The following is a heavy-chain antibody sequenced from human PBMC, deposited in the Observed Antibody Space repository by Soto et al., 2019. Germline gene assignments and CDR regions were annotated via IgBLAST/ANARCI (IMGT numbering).Heavy chain of an antibody. J-gene: IGHJ4*02. Sequence: EVQLLESGGGLVQPGGSLRLSCAASGFTFSSYAMSWVRQAPGKGLEWVSAISGSGGSTYYADSVKGRFTISRDNSKNTLDLQMNSLRAEDTAVYYCAKGVYCSGGSCYSDYWGQGTLVTVSS. V-gene: IGHV3-23*01. D-gene: IGHD2-15*01. CDR1: GFTFSSYA. CDR2: ISGSGGST. CDR3: AKGVYCSGGSCYSDY.